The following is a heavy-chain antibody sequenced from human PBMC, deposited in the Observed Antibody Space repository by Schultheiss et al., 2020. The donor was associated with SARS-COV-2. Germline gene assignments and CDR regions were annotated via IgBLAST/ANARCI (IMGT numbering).Heavy chain of an antibody. CDR2: IWYDGSNK. D-gene: IGHD5-18*01. Sequence: GGSLRLSCAASGFTFSSYGMHWVRQAPGKGLEWVAVIWYDGSNKYYADSVKGRFNISRDNSKNTLYLQMNRLRAEDTARYYCATGSSAYSYGFGSHDFFYGMDVWGQGTTVTVSS. CDR3: ATGSSAYSYGFGSHDFFYGMDV. V-gene: IGHV3-33*01. J-gene: IGHJ6*02. CDR1: GFTFSSYG.